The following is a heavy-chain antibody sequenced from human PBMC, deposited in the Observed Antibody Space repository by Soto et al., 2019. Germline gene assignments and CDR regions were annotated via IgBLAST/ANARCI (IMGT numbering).Heavy chain of an antibody. D-gene: IGHD3-3*02. J-gene: IGHJ6*02. CDR2: IIPIFRTP. CDR1: GGTFGNSA. Sequence: QVQLVQSGAEVKKPGSSVTVSCKASGGTFGNSAISWVRQAPGQGLEWMGGIIPIFRTPDYAQKFQGRVTITADESTSTAYMELTSLRSEDTAVYYCARDKDRQQLGGNYYYGRDAWGPGTTVTVSS. V-gene: IGHV1-69*12. CDR3: ARDKDRQQLGGNYYYGRDA.